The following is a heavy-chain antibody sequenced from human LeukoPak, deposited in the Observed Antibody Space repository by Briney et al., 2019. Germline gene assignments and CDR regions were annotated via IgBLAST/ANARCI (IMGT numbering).Heavy chain of an antibody. J-gene: IGHJ6*02. Sequence: SETLSLTCTVSGGSISSYYWSRIRQPPGKGLEWIGYIYYSGSTNYNPSLKSRVTISVDTSKNQFSLKLSSVTAADTAVYYCARSIMTTVIRFHYYYYGMDVWGQGTTVTVSS. D-gene: IGHD4-11*01. CDR2: IYYSGST. CDR1: GGSISSYY. V-gene: IGHV4-59*01. CDR3: ARSIMTTVIRFHYYYYGMDV.